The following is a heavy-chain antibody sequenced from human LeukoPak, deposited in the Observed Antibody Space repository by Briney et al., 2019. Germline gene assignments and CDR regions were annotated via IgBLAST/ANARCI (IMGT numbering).Heavy chain of an antibody. V-gene: IGHV3-21*01. CDR1: GFTFSGYS. D-gene: IGHD2-15*01. CDR3: ARGSVVVVAATGVDFDY. CDR2: ISSSSSYI. Sequence: PGGSLRLSCAASGFTFSGYSMNWVRQAPGKGLEWVSSISSSSSYIYYADSVKGRFTISRDNAKNSLYLQMNSLRAEDTAVYYRARGSVVVVAATGVDFDYWGQGTLVTVSS. J-gene: IGHJ4*02.